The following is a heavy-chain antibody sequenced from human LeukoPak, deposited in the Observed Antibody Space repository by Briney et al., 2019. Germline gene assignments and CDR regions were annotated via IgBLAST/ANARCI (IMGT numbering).Heavy chain of an antibody. CDR2: INAGNGNT. J-gene: IGHJ4*02. V-gene: IGHV1-3*01. CDR3: ARQCELGFDY. CDR1: GYTFTSYA. D-gene: IGHD1-26*01. Sequence: ASVKVSCKASGYTFTSYAMHWVRQAPGQRLEWMGWINAGNGNTKYSQNFHGRVTITIDTSASTAYMELSSLRSEDTAVYYCARQCELGFDYCGQGPLLTVSS.